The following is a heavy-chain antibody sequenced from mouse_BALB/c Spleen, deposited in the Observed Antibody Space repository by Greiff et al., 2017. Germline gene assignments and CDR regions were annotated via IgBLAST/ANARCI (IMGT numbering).Heavy chain of an antibody. CDR1: GFTFSDYG. CDR2: ISNLAYTI. J-gene: IGHJ2*01. D-gene: IGHD1-1*01. CDR3: AGGHYGIDY. Sequence: EVMLVESGGGLVQPGGSRRLSCAASGFTFSDYGMAWVRQAPGKGPEWVAFISNLAYTIYYADTVTGRFTISSENAKNTVYLEMSSLRSEDTAMYYCAGGHYGIDYWGQGTTLTVSS. V-gene: IGHV5-15*02.